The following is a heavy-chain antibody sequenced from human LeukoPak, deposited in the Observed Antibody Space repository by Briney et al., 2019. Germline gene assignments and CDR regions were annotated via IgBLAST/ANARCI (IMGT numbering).Heavy chain of an antibody. Sequence: GGSLRLSCAASGFTFSSYGMSWVRQAPGKGLQWVSVIIGSGSSTYYADSVKGRFTISRDNARNTLYLQMNSLRAEDTAVYYCTRRGYYYMDVWGKGTTVTVSS. V-gene: IGHV3-23*01. CDR3: TRRGYYYMDV. CDR2: IIGSGSST. CDR1: GFTFSSYG. J-gene: IGHJ6*03.